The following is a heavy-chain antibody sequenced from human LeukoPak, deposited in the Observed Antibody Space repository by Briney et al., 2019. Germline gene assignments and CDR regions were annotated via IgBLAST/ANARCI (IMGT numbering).Heavy chain of an antibody. CDR1: GYTFTNYY. CDR3: ARLLRYCSSTSCLYFDY. Sequence: ASVKVSCKTSGYTFTNYYIHWVRQAPGQGLEWLGIINPSGGTTTYAQNFQGRVTMTRDTSTSTAYMELSRLRSDDTAVYYCARLLRYCSSTSCLYFDYWGQGTLVTVSS. CDR2: INPSGGTT. D-gene: IGHD2-2*01. V-gene: IGHV1-46*01. J-gene: IGHJ4*02.